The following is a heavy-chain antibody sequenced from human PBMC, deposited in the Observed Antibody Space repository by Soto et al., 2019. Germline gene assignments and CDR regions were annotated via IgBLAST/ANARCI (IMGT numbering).Heavy chain of an antibody. CDR3: AREYSNSPEAFDI. J-gene: IGHJ4*02. CDR2: IYNSRRT. CDR1: GGSVNSDYYY. Sequence: PSETLSLTCTVSGGSVNSDYYYWTWIRQPPGKGLEWIGYIYNSRRTNYNPSLKSRVSISMDTSRNQFPLKLTAVTAADTAVFYCAREYSNSPEAFDIWGQGSLVTVSS. D-gene: IGHD1-26*01. V-gene: IGHV4-61*01.